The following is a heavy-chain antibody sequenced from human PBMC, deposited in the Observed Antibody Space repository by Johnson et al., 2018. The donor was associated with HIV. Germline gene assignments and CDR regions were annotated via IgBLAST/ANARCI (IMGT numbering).Heavy chain of an antibody. CDR1: GFIFRNYG. CDR2: IRFDGSSK. CDR3: ARGFHRGGAFDI. J-gene: IGHJ3*02. Sequence: QVQLVESGGGVVQPGGSLRLSCAASGFIFRNYGMHWVRQAPGNGLEWVAFIRFDGSSKYYADSVKGRFTISRDNSKNTLYLQMNSLRAEDTAVYYCARGFHRGGAFDIWGQGTMVTVSS. D-gene: IGHD1-14*01. V-gene: IGHV3-30*02.